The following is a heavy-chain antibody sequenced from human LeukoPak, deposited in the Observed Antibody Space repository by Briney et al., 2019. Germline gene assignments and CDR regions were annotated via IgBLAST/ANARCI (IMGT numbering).Heavy chain of an antibody. CDR3: ARDATRGGDNDY. Sequence: GSLRLSCAVSGFTFTSYWMSWVRQAPGKGLEWVANINEDGSYKFHADSVKGRLTISRDNSKNSLYLQMSSLRADDTAVYYCARDATRGGDNDYWGQGTRVIVSP. CDR1: GFTFTSYW. CDR2: INEDGSYK. D-gene: IGHD2-21*02. V-gene: IGHV3-7*01. J-gene: IGHJ4*02.